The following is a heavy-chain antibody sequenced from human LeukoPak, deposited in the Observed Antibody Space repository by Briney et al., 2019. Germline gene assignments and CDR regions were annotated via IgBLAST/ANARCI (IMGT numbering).Heavy chain of an antibody. J-gene: IGHJ6*02. V-gene: IGHV4-59*01. CDR3: ARGAGKYYSHGMDV. CDR2: IYYSGST. Sequence: PSETLSLTCTVSGGSISSSYWGWIRQPPGKGLEWIGHIYYSGSTNFNPSLKSRVTLSLDTSKNQFSLKLISVTAADTAVYYCARGAGKYYSHGMDVWGQGTTVTVSS. CDR1: GGSISSSY.